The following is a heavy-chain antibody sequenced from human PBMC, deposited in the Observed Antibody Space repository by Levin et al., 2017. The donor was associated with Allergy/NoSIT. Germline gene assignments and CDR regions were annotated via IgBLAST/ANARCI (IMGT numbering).Heavy chain of an antibody. D-gene: IGHD3-16*01. J-gene: IGHJ4*02. V-gene: IGHV1-8*01. Sequence: GASVKVSCKASGYTFTSYDINWVRQATGQGLEWMGWMNPNSGNTGYAQKFQGRVTMTRNTSISTAYMELSSLRSEDTAVYYCARGGGRHHWGAWTKNYEAVHDYWGQGTLVTVSS. CDR1: GYTFTSYD. CDR2: MNPNSGNT. CDR3: ARGGGRHHWGAWTKNYEAVHDY.